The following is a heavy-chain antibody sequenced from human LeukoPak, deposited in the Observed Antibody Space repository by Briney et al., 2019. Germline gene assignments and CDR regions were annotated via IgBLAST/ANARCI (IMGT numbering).Heavy chain of an antibody. D-gene: IGHD3-10*01. CDR3: AKDLYYYGSGSYPDWAFDI. V-gene: IGHV3-23*01. CDR1: GFTFSSYA. J-gene: IGHJ3*02. CDR2: ISGSGGST. Sequence: HPGGSLRLSCAASGFTFSSYAMSWVRQAPGKGLEWVSAISGSGGSTYYADSVKGRFTISRDNSKNTLYLQMNSLRAEDTAVYYCAKDLYYYGSGSYPDWAFDIWGQGTMVTVSS.